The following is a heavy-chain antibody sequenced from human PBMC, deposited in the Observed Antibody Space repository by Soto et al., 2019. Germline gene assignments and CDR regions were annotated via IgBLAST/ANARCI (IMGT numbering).Heavy chain of an antibody. CDR3: AKSYYDSSGYYSYGMDV. Sequence: ASVKVSCKACGYTFTSYYMHWVRQAPGQGLEWMGIINPSGGSTSYAQKFQGRVTMTRDTSTSTVYMELSSLRSEDTAVYYCAKSYYDSSGYYSYGMDVWGQGTTVTVSS. CDR1: GYTFTSYY. V-gene: IGHV1-46*03. J-gene: IGHJ6*02. D-gene: IGHD3-22*01. CDR2: INPSGGST.